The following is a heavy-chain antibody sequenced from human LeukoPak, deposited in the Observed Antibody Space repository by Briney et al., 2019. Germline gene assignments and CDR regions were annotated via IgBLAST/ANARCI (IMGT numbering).Heavy chain of an antibody. CDR1: GGSITNTISY. J-gene: IGHJ5*02. CDR2: IYFNGGST. Sequence: SATLSLTCTVSGGSITNTISYWAWMRQSPGKGLEWIGSIYFNGGSTYYNPSLKTRATLLLDTSSNQFSLNLRSVTAADTGVYYCARPMYNSWDRFDPWGQGTQVTVSS. CDR3: ARPMYNSWDRFDP. V-gene: IGHV4-39*01. D-gene: IGHD2/OR15-2a*01.